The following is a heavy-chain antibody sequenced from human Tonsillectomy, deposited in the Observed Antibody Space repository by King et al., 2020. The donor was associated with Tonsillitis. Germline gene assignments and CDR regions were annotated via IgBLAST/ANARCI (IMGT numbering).Heavy chain of an antibody. V-gene: IGHV1-18*01. CDR1: GYTFTSYG. Sequence: VQLVESGAEVKKPGASVKVSCKASGYTFTSYGISWVRQAPGHALEWMGWISPFNDNTNYVQKYQGRVTMTTDTSTSTAYMELRSLRSDDTAVYYCARDRSAYYYGSASYIDLWGQGTLVTVSS. CDR2: ISPFNDNT. CDR3: ARDRSAYYYGSASYIDL. J-gene: IGHJ4*02. D-gene: IGHD3-10*01.